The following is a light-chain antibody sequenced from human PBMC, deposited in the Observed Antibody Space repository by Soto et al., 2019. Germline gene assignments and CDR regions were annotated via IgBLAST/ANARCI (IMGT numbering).Light chain of an antibody. CDR2: EVT. CDR3: GSYASATML. CDR1: NSDIGAYDY. J-gene: IGLJ2*01. V-gene: IGLV2-14*01. Sequence: QSALNQPASVSGSPGQSITISCTGSNSDIGAYDYVSWYQQHPGQPPTLLIYEVTFRPSGVPNRFSGSKSGNKATLTISGLLKEDESDYYCGSYASATMLFCGVTTVTVL.